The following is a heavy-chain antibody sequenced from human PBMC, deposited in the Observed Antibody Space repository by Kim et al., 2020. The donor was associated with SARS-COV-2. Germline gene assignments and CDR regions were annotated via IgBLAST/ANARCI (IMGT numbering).Heavy chain of an antibody. J-gene: IGHJ4*02. D-gene: IGHD2-15*01. Sequence: SETLSLTCILSGGSISSGSSYWSWIRRPAGKGLEWIGRVHTSGSTNYNPSLQSRVTISLDTSKNQFSLRLTSVTAADTAVYYCARVDPGILAVDDWGQGTLVTVSS. CDR3: ARVDPGILAVDD. CDR2: VHTSGST. V-gene: IGHV4-61*02. CDR1: GGSISSGSSY.